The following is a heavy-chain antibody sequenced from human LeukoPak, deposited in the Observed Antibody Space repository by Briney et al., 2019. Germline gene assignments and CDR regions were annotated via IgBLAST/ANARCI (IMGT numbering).Heavy chain of an antibody. J-gene: IGHJ3*02. CDR2: IYYSGST. D-gene: IGHD3-10*01. Sequence: SQTLSLTCTVSGVSISSGDYYWSWIRQPPGKGLEWIGYIYYSGSTYYNPSLKSRVTISVDTSKNQFSLKLSSVTAADTAVYYCASRLWFGELLDAFDIWGQGTMVTVSS. CDR3: ASRLWFGELLDAFDI. CDR1: GVSISSGDYY. V-gene: IGHV4-30-4*01.